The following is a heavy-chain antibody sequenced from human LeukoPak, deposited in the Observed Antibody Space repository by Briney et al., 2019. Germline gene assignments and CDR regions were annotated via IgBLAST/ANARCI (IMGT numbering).Heavy chain of an antibody. J-gene: IGHJ6*02. CDR3: AKVRWLGDYGMDV. Sequence: GGSLRLSCAASGLTFSSYGMHWVRQAPGKGLEWVAVISYDGSNKYYADSVKGRFTISRDNSKNTLYLQMNSLRAEDTAVYYCAKVRWLGDYGMDVWGQGTTVTVSS. CDR1: GLTFSSYG. V-gene: IGHV3-30*18. CDR2: ISYDGSNK. D-gene: IGHD3-22*01.